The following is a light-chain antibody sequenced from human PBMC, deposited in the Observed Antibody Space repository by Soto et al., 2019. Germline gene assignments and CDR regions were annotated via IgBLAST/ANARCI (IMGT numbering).Light chain of an antibody. CDR1: QSIRSY. Sequence: EIVLTQSPATLSLSPGERATLSCRASQSIRSYLAWYQQRPGQTPRLLIFDASNRAKGIPGRFSGSGSGTDFTLTISSLEPEDFAVYYCQQRSNWRGTFGGGTKVEIK. CDR2: DAS. J-gene: IGKJ4*01. CDR3: QQRSNWRGT. V-gene: IGKV3-11*01.